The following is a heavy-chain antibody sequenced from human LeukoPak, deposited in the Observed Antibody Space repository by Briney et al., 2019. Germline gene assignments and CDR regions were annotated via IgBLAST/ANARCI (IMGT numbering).Heavy chain of an antibody. Sequence: SVKVSCKASGGTFSSYAISWVRQAPGQGLEWMGRIIPIFGTANYAQKFQGRVTITTDESTSTAYMELSSLRSEDTAVYYCARDRRGTIFGVVTERPYYYYYYYKDVWGKGTTVTVSS. CDR2: IIPIFGTA. V-gene: IGHV1-69*05. CDR1: GGTFSSYA. J-gene: IGHJ6*03. D-gene: IGHD3-3*01. CDR3: ARDRRGTIFGVVTERPYYYYYYYKDV.